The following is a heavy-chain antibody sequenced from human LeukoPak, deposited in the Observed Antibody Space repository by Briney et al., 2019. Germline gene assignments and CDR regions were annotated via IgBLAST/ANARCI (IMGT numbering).Heavy chain of an antibody. CDR1: GFTFSSYS. D-gene: IGHD1-26*01. Sequence: GGSLRLSCAASGFTFSSYSMNWVRQAPGKGLEWVSSISSSSSYICYADSVKGRFTISRDNAKNSLYLQMNSLRAEDTALYYCAKDIVDSGSSGYFDYWGQGTLVTVSS. CDR2: ISSSSSYI. CDR3: AKDIVDSGSSGYFDY. V-gene: IGHV3-21*04. J-gene: IGHJ4*02.